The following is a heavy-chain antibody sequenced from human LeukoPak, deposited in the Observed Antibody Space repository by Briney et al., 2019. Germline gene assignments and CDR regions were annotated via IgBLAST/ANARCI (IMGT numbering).Heavy chain of an antibody. J-gene: IGHJ4*02. Sequence: ASVKLSCKASGYTFTSYYMNWVRQAPGQGLEWMGIINPSGGSTSYAQTFPGRVNMTRDTSPRTVYMELSSLRSEATAVYYCAGGGLDYENDYGGQGALVTVSS. CDR1: GYTFTSYY. D-gene: IGHD3-16*01. CDR2: INPSGGST. V-gene: IGHV1-46*01. CDR3: AGGGLDYENDY.